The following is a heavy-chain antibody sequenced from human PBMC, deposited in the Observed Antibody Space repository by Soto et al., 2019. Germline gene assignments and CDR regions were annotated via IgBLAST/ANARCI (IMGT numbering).Heavy chain of an antibody. CDR2: ISLYSDGT. CDR1: GYTFSNYG. D-gene: IGHD3-3*02. V-gene: IGHV1-18*01. Sequence: ASVKVSCKTSGYTFSNYGITWVRQAPGQPLEWLGWISLYSDGTNYAQKFQGRVSLTTAPSTTTAHLALRSLRSDETSVHYCARAFPCAASWFGPWGQGTLVTVSS. CDR3: ARAFPCAASWFGP. J-gene: IGHJ5*02.